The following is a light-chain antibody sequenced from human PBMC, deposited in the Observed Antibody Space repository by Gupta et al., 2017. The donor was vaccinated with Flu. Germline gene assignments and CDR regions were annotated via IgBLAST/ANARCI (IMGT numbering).Light chain of an antibody. Sequence: KLPCTLSSRHINYAIAWHQQQPEKGPRFLMKLNSDGSVTKGDGIPERFSGSTSVTERHLTISGLQSEDEADYFCQTWGSGASMVFGGGTRLTVL. J-gene: IGLJ3*02. V-gene: IGLV4-69*01. CDR1: SRHINYA. CDR2: LNSDGSV. CDR3: QTWGSGASMV.